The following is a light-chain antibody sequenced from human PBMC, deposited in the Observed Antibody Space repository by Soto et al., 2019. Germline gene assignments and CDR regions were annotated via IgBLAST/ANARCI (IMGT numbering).Light chain of an antibody. Sequence: DIQMTQSPPSLSASVGDRVTITCRASQNIGNYLHWYQQKPGKAPKLLIYITSNLQTGVPPSFSGGGSGTDFTLTISSLQPEDFAAYYCQPTYSIPFTFDQRNKLEL. CDR1: QNIGNY. V-gene: IGKV1-39*01. J-gene: IGKJ2*01. CDR3: QPTYSIPFT. CDR2: ITS.